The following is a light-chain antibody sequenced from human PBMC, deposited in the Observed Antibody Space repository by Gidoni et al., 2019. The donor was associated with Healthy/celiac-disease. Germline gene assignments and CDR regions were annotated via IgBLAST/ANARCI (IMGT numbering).Light chain of an antibody. CDR1: SSDVGGYNY. V-gene: IGLV2-14*01. Sequence: SALTKPASVSGSPGQSNTISCTGTSSDVGGYNYVSWYQQPPGKAPKLMIYEVSNRPSGVSNRFSGSKSGNTASLTISGLQAEDEADYYCSSYTSSRLEVFGGGTKLTVL. CDR3: SSYTSSRLEV. CDR2: EVS. J-gene: IGLJ2*01.